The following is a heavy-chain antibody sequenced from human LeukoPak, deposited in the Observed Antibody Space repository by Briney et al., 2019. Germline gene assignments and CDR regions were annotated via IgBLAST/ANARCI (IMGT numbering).Heavy chain of an antibody. CDR1: GFPFSSCS. CDR2: IKPDGTTK. V-gene: IGHV3-7*03. J-gene: IGHJ4*02. Sequence: GGSLRLSCAASGFPFSSCSMTWVRQAPGKGLEWVANIKPDGTTKFYVDSVKGRFTISRDNAKNLLYLQLNSLRAEDTAVYYCAKLQWEPPDHWGQGTLVTVSS. CDR3: AKLQWEPPDH. D-gene: IGHD1-26*01.